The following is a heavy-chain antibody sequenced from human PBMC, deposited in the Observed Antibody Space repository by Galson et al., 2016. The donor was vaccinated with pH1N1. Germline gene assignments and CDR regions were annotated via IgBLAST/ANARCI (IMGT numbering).Heavy chain of an antibody. Sequence: CKASGYIFTDHYIHWVRQAPGQGLEWMGRINPNSGGTKYAQKSQGRVTMTRDTSISTVYMDLKSLKFDDTAVYYCTTQDKNWFDPWGQGTLVSVSS. CDR2: INPNSGGT. J-gene: IGHJ5*02. CDR3: TTQDKNWFDP. CDR1: GYIFTDHY. V-gene: IGHV1-2*06.